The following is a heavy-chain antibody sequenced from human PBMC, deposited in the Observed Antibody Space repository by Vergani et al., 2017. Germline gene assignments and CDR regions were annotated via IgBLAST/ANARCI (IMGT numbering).Heavy chain of an antibody. CDR2: IHPADSDT. V-gene: IGHV5-51*01. CDR1: GYSFTNYW. D-gene: IGHD1-26*01. J-gene: IGHJ4*02. CDR3: ARLYGGGSSGSKCFDY. Sequence: EVPLVQSGAEVKKPGESLKISCQISGYSFTNYWIGWVRQMPGKGLEWMGIIHPADSDTRYSPSFQGQVTISVDKSISTAYLRRRSLRASDSAMYYCARLYGGGSSGSKCFDYWGQGTLVTVSS.